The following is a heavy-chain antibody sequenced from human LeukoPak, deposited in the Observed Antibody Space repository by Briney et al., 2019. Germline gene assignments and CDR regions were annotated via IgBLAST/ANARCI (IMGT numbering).Heavy chain of an antibody. Sequence: PGGSLRLSCAASGFTVSSSYMSWVRQAPGKGLEWVSVIYSGGSTYYADSVKGRFTISRDNSKNTLYLQMNSLRAEDTAVYYCARVWFGEFSIDYWGQGTLVTVSS. D-gene: IGHD3-10*01. V-gene: IGHV3-66*01. CDR2: IYSGGST. CDR1: GFTVSSSY. CDR3: ARVWFGEFSIDY. J-gene: IGHJ4*02.